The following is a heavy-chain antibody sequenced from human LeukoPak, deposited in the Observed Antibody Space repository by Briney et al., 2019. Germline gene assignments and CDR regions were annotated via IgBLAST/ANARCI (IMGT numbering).Heavy chain of an antibody. Sequence: ASVKVSCKASGDTLSSYAISWVRQVPGQGLEWMGRIIPILDTTHYAQKFEGRVTITADESTSTAYMDMSSLRSEDTAVYYCARDLRGYSYGSFDYWGQGTLVTVSS. CDR3: ARDLRGYSYGSFDY. CDR1: GDTLSSYA. V-gene: IGHV1-69*11. D-gene: IGHD5-18*01. J-gene: IGHJ4*02. CDR2: IIPILDTT.